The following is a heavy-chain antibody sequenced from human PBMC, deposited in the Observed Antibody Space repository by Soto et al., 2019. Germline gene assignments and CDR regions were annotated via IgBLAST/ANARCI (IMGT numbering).Heavy chain of an antibody. CDR2: IIPILGIA. V-gene: IGHV1-69*04. D-gene: IGHD2-2*01. J-gene: IGHJ5*02. CDR1: GGTFSSYT. Sequence: GASVKVSCKASGGTFSSYTISWVRQAPGQGLEWMGRIIPILGIANYAQKFQGRVTITADKSTSTAYMELSSLRSEDTTVYYCARDKLGYCSSTSCYHHWFDPWGQGTLVTVSS. CDR3: ARDKLGYCSSTSCYHHWFDP.